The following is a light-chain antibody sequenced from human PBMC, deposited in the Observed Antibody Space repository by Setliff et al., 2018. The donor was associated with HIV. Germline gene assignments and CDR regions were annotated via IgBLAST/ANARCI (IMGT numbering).Light chain of an antibody. Sequence: QSALTQPASVSGSPGQSITISCTGTSSDVGSYNLVSWYQQHPGKAPKLMIYEVNKRPSGVSNRFSGSKSGNTASLTISGPQAEDEADYYCQSYDSSLSGYVFGTGTKVTVL. V-gene: IGLV2-23*02. CDR3: QSYDSSLSGYV. CDR2: EVN. CDR1: SSDVGSYNL. J-gene: IGLJ1*01.